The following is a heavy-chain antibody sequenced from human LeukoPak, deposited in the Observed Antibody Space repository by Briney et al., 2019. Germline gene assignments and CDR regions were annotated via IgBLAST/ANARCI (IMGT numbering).Heavy chain of an antibody. CDR1: GFTFSNHG. V-gene: IGHV3-23*01. CDR2: ISPSGDIT. J-gene: IGHJ3*02. D-gene: IGHD2-2*02. CDR3: AKARWRYNDAFDI. Sequence: GGSLRLSCAASGFTFSNHGMNWVRQAPGKGLEWVSGISPSGDITYYADSVKGRFTISRDNSKNTLYLQMNSLRAEDTAVYYCAKARWRYNDAFDIWGQGTMVTVSS.